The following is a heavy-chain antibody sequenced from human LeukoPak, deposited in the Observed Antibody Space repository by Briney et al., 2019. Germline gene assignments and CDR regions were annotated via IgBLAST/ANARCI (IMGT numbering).Heavy chain of an antibody. V-gene: IGHV1-46*01. J-gene: IGHJ4*02. Sequence: ASVNVSCKASGYTFTSYYMHWVRQAPGQGLEWMGIINPSGGSTSYAQKSQGRVTMTRDTSTSTVYMELSSLRSEDTAVYYCARAGWIQLWLAHFDYWGQGTLVTVSS. CDR1: GYTFTSYY. CDR2: INPSGGST. CDR3: ARAGWIQLWLAHFDY. D-gene: IGHD5-18*01.